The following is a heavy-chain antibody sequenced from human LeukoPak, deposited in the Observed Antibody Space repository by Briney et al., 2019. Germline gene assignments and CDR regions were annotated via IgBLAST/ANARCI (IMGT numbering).Heavy chain of an antibody. CDR2: IIPIFGTA. V-gene: IGHV1-69*05. Sequence: SVKVSCKASGGTFSSYAISWVRQAPGQGLEWMGGIIPIFGTANCAQKFQGRVTTTTDESTSTAYMELSSLRSEDTAVYYCASNRHYYDSSGYFFWGQGTPVTVSS. CDR3: ASNRHYYDSSGYFF. J-gene: IGHJ4*02. D-gene: IGHD3-22*01. CDR1: GGTFSSYA.